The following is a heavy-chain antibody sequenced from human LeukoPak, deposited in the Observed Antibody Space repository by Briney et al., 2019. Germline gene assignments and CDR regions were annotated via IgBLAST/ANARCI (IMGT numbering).Heavy chain of an antibody. J-gene: IGHJ4*02. Sequence: GGSLRLSCVVSGLSFSTSAMSWVRQAPGKRPEWVSVINGNGGSTEYADSVKGRFTVSRDNSKNTMYLQMNSLRAEDTAVYYCAKGRGVVIPTSFLDYWGQGTLVTVSS. CDR2: INGNGGST. CDR1: GLSFSTSA. CDR3: AKGRGVVIPTSFLDY. V-gene: IGHV3-23*01. D-gene: IGHD4-23*01.